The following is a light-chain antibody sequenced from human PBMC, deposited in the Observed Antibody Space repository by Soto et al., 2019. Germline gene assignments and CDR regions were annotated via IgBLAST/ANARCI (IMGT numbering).Light chain of an antibody. V-gene: IGLV1-40*01. CDR2: GNS. J-gene: IGLJ2*01. Sequence: QSALTQPPSVSGAPGQRVTISCTGSSSNIGAGYDVHWYQQLPGTAPKLLIYGNSNRPSGVPDRFSGSKSGTSASLAITGLQAEDDADYYGQSYDSSLSGSVVFGGGTQLTVL. CDR3: QSYDSSLSGSVV. CDR1: SSNIGAGYD.